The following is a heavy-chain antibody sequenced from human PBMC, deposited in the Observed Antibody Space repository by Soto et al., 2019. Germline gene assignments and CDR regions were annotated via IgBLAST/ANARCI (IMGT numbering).Heavy chain of an antibody. V-gene: IGHV3-48*02. CDR2: VTTSGDTV. J-gene: IGHJ6*02. D-gene: IGHD3-10*01. CDR3: VREEAPGSSGLTYYYYKNGMDV. CDR1: GFTFSSYS. Sequence: EVQVVESGGGLVQPGGSLRLSCVASGFTFSSYSIHWVRQAPGKGLEWVAYVTTSGDTVFYADSVEGRFAISRDVATNSVHLQMSSLRDEETAVYYRVREEAPGSSGLTYYYYKNGMDVWGQETTVTVSS.